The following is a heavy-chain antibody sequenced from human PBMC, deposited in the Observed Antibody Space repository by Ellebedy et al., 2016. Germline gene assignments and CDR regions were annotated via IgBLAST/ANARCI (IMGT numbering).Heavy chain of an antibody. D-gene: IGHD1-26*01. CDR1: GDTFTNYG. CDR2: ISAHNGDT. V-gene: IGHV1-18*04. CDR3: ARPIVGATGGGDYYYYGMDV. J-gene: IGHJ6*02. Sequence: ASVKVSCXASGDTFTNYGFVWVRQAPGQGLEWVAWISAHNGDTHYSQKFQGRVTLTTDTSTSTVYMELRSLRSDDTAEYYCARPIVGATGGGDYYYYGMDVWGQGTTVIVSS.